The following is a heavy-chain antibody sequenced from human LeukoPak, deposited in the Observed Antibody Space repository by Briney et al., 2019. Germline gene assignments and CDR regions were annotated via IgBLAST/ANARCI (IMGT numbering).Heavy chain of an antibody. CDR3: AKDPPSDYYGSGSYRWFDP. CDR1: GFTFSSYA. Sequence: GGSLRLSCAASGFTFSSYAMSWVRQAPGKGLEWVSAIGGSGGSTYYADSVKGRFTISRDNSKNTLYLQMNSLRAEDTAVYYCAKDPPSDYYGSGSYRWFDPWGQGTLVTVSS. D-gene: IGHD3-10*01. V-gene: IGHV3-23*01. CDR2: IGGSGGST. J-gene: IGHJ5*02.